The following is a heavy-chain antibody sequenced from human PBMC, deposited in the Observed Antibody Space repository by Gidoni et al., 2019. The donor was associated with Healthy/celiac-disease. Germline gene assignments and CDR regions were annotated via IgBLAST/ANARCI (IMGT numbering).Heavy chain of an antibody. CDR3: ARESFANRAAASPGGD. CDR1: GGYISSSNW. D-gene: IGHD6-13*01. Sequence: QVQLQESCPGLVKPSGTLSLTCAVSGGYISSSNWWSWVRQPPGKGLEWIGEIYHSGSTNYNPSLKSRVTISVDKSKNQFSLKLSSVTAADTAVYYCARESFANRAAASPGGDWGQGTLVTVSS. V-gene: IGHV4-4*02. CDR2: IYHSGST. J-gene: IGHJ4*02.